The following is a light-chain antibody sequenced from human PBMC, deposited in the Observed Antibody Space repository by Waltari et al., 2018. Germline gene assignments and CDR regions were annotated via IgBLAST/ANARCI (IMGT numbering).Light chain of an antibody. Sequence: DIQMTQAPSPLSASVGARVTITCRARHDLGTYLNWYQHKPGKAPKLLIYSASTLQSGVPPRFSGSGSGTDYTLTISTLQPDDFATYYCQQYQTFRTFGRGTRVELK. V-gene: IGKV1-39*01. CDR3: QQYQTFRT. CDR1: HDLGTY. J-gene: IGKJ1*01. CDR2: SAS.